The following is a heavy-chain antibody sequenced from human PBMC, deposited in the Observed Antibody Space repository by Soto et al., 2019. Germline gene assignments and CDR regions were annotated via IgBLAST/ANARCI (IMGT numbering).Heavy chain of an antibody. Sequence: PGGSLRLSCAASGFTFGNYAMTWVRQAPGKGLEWVANIKQDGSEKYYVDSVKGRFTISRDNAKNSLYLQMNSLRAEDTAAYYCARDQYDFRSGSYYYAMEVWGQGTKVTVSS. CDR2: IKQDGSEK. CDR3: ARDQYDFRSGSYYYAMEV. J-gene: IGHJ6*02. CDR1: GFTFGNYA. V-gene: IGHV3-7*03. D-gene: IGHD3-3*01.